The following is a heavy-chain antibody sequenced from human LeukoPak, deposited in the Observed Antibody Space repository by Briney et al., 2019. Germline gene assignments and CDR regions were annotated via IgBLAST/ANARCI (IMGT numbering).Heavy chain of an antibody. CDR3: ARDYRSGYYDD. J-gene: IGHJ4*02. V-gene: IGHV1-18*01. D-gene: IGHD3-22*01. Sequence: GASVKVSCKASGYTFISYGISWMRQAPGQGLEWMGWISAYNGNTNNAQKLQGRVTVTTDTSTSTAYMELRSLRSDDTAVYYCARDYRSGYYDDWGQGTLVTVSS. CDR1: GYTFISYG. CDR2: ISAYNGNT.